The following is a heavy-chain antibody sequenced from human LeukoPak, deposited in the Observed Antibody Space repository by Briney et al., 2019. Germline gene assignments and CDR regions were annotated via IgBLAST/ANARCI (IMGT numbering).Heavy chain of an antibody. J-gene: IGHJ3*02. V-gene: IGHV3-21*01. Sequence: PGGSLRPSCAASGFTFSSYSMNWVRQAPGKGLEWVSSVSSSSSYIYYADSVKGRFTISRDNAKNSLYLQMNSLRAEDTAMYYCARDLQWLTSGAFDIWGQGTMVTVSS. CDR1: GFTFSSYS. CDR2: VSSSSSYI. CDR3: ARDLQWLTSGAFDI. D-gene: IGHD6-19*01.